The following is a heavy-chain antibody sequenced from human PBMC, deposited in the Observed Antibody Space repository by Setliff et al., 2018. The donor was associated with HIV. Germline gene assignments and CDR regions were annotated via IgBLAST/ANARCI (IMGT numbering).Heavy chain of an antibody. Sequence: SVKVSCKASGGTFSSFGIIWVRQAPGQGLEWMGGIIPIFGTANYAQKFQGRITITADESTSTAYLELSSLRSEDTAVYYCATLSTSCSSTSCYYFDNWGQGTLVTVSS. V-gene: IGHV1-69*13. J-gene: IGHJ4*02. CDR2: IIPIFGTA. D-gene: IGHD2-2*01. CDR1: GGTFSSFG. CDR3: ATLSTSCSSTSCYYFDN.